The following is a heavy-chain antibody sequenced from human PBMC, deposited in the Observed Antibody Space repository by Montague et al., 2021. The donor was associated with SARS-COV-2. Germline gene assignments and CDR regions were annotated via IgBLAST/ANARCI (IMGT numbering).Heavy chain of an antibody. CDR3: VLDYSSRWKGRRYFDL. CDR1: GGSISSGRYY. CDR2: IYNSGST. V-gene: IGHV4-61*02. J-gene: IGHJ2*01. Sequence: TLSLTCTVSGGSISSGRYYWSWIRQPAGKGLEWIGRIYNSGSTNYNPSLKSRVTISVDTSKNQFSLKLSSVTAADTAVYYCVLDYSSRWKGRRYFDLWGRGTLAPVSS. D-gene: IGHD6-13*01.